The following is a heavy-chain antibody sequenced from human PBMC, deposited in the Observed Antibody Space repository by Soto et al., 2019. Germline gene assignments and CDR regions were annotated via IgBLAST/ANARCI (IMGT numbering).Heavy chain of an antibody. CDR2: IIPMFGTA. CDR1: GGTFSSYA. D-gene: IGHD5-18*01. J-gene: IGHJ5*02. CDR3: ARVVETEIFLTWFDP. V-gene: IGHV1-69*13. Sequence: SVKVSCKASGGTFSSYALNWVRQAPGQGLEWVGGIIPMFGTANYAQKFQGRVTITADESTSTVSMELSSLRSEDTAVYYCARVVETEIFLTWFDPWGQGTLVTVSS.